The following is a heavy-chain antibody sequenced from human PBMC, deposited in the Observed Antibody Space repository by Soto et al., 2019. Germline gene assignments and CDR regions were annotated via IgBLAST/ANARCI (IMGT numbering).Heavy chain of an antibody. V-gene: IGHV4-31*03. CDR2: IYYSGST. J-gene: IGHJ6*03. Sequence: SETLSLTCTVSGGSISSGGYYWSWIRQHPGKGLEWIGYIYYSGSTYYNPSLKSRVTISVDTSKNQFSLKLSSVTAADTAVYYCATEQQLAPYYMDVWGKGTTVTVSS. CDR1: GGSISSGGYY. CDR3: ATEQQLAPYYMDV. D-gene: IGHD6-13*01.